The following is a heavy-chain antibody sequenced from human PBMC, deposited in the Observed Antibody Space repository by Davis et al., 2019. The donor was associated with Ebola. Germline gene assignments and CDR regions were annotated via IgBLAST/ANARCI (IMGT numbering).Heavy chain of an antibody. CDR1: GGSFSGYY. CDR2: INHSGIT. J-gene: IGHJ4*02. CDR3: ARVKGSYGHYFFDY. Sequence: SETLSLTCAVYGGSFSGYYWTWIPQSLGKGLELSGEINHSGITNYNPSLKSRVTISVDTSKNPFSLKLTSVTAADTAVYYCARVKGSYGHYFFDYWGQGTLVTVSS. D-gene: IGHD3-16*01. V-gene: IGHV4-34*01.